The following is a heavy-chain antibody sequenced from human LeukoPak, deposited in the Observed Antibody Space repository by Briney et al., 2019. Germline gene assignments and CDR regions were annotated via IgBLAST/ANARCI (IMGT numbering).Heavy chain of an antibody. J-gene: IGHJ4*02. Sequence: GGSQRLSCAASGFTFSSYAMSWVRQAPGKGLEWVSAISGSGGSTYYADSVKGRFTISRDNSKNTLYLQMNSLRAEDTAVYYCARDRCTNGVCYLSDYWGQGTLVTVSS. CDR3: ARDRCTNGVCYLSDY. CDR2: ISGSGGST. D-gene: IGHD2-8*01. V-gene: IGHV3-23*01. CDR1: GFTFSSYA.